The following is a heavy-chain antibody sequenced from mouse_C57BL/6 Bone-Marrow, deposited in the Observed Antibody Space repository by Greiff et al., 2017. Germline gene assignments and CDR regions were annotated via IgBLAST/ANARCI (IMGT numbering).Heavy chain of an antibody. CDR2: IYPSDSET. D-gene: IGHD2-1*01. CDR1: GYTFTSYW. Sequence: VQLQQPGAELVRPGSSVKLSCKASGYTFTSYWMDWVKQRPGQGLEWIGNIYPSDSETHYNQKFKDKATLTVDKSSSTAYMQLSSLTSEDSAVYYCARHYCNFPFAYWGQGTLVTVSA. CDR3: ARHYCNFPFAY. V-gene: IGHV1-61*01. J-gene: IGHJ3*01.